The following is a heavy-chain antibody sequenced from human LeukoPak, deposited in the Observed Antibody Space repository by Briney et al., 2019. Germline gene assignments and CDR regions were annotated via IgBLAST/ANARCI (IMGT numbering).Heavy chain of an antibody. CDR2: ISGGGGST. CDR1: GFTFSSYA. V-gene: IGHV3-23*01. Sequence: PGGSLRLSCAASGFTFSSYAMSWVRQAPGKGLEWVSGISGGGGSTYYADSVKGRFTISRDNSKNTLYLQMNSLRAEDTAVYYCAKDMVRGVIYYFDYWGQGTLVTVSS. J-gene: IGHJ4*02. CDR3: AKDMVRGVIYYFDY. D-gene: IGHD3-10*01.